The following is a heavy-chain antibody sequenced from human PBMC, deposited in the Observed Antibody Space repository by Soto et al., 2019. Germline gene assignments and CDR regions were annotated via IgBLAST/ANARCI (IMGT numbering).Heavy chain of an antibody. CDR3: ARDGKIGNYYFYMDV. J-gene: IGHJ6*03. CDR2: IYSGGGT. CDR1: GFTVSSSY. Sequence: EVQLVESGGGLVQPGGSLRLSCAASGFTVSSSYMSWVRQAAGKGLEWVSLIYSGGGTDYADSVKGRFTISRDNPMNTLYLQMTGLRAEDTAVYYCARDGKIGNYYFYMDVWGKGTTVTVSS. D-gene: IGHD1-26*01. V-gene: IGHV3-66*01.